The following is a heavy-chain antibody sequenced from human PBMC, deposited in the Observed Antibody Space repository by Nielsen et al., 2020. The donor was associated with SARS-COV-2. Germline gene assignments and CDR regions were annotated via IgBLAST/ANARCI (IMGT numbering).Heavy chain of an antibody. CDR3: TGGVGRYYFDY. D-gene: IGHD3-16*01. J-gene: IGHJ4*02. CDR1: GFTFSSYG. Sequence: GGSLRLSCAASGFTFSSYGMHWVRQAPGKGLGWVAVISYDGSNKYYADSVKGRFTISRDESKNTLYLQMNSLRAEDTAVYYCTGGVGRYYFDYWGQGTLVTVSS. CDR2: ISYDGSNK. V-gene: IGHV3-30*03.